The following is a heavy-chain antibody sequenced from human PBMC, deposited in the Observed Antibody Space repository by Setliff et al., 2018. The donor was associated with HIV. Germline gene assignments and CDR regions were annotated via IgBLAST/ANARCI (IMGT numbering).Heavy chain of an antibody. J-gene: IGHJ1*01. CDR2: INPSGGTT. CDR1: GYSFTSYY. D-gene: IGHD3-22*01. Sequence: ASVKVSCKASGYSFTSYYVHWVRQAPGQGLGWMGIINPSGGTTSYAQKFQGRVTTTRDTSTSTVYMELSSLRSEDTAVYYCARDWEARADYYDTSGQAQYFQHWGQGTLVTVSS. CDR3: ARDWEARADYYDTSGQAQYFQH. V-gene: IGHV1-46*01.